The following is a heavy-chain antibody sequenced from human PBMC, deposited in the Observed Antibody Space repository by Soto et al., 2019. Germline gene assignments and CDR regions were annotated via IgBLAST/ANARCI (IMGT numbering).Heavy chain of an antibody. Sequence: QVQLVQSGAEVKKPESSVKVSCKTSGGTFVRHVISWVRQAPGQGPEWMGKINPLSGIPNYAQKFQDRVTFTADTDSSTAYMELSSLRSDDTAVYYCATPACAATWRSPSHNLDNCGHGTVVTVS. J-gene: IGHJ4*01. CDR3: ATPACAATWRSPSHNLDN. CDR2: INPLSGIP. V-gene: IGHV1-69*09. D-gene: IGHD2-2*01. CDR1: GGTFVRHV.